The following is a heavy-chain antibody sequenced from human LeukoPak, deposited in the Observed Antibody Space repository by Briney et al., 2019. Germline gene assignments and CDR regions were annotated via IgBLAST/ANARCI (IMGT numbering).Heavy chain of an antibody. CDR2: ISYDGSNK. V-gene: IGHV3-30*18. J-gene: IGHJ4*02. CDR1: GFTFSSYG. CDR3: AKESRVSDFDY. D-gene: IGHD2-8*01. Sequence: GGSLRLSCAASGFTFSSYGMHWVRQAPGKGLEWVAVISYDGSNKYYADSVKGRFTISRDNSKNTLYLQMNSLRAEDTAVYYCAKESRVSDFDYWGQGTLVTVSS.